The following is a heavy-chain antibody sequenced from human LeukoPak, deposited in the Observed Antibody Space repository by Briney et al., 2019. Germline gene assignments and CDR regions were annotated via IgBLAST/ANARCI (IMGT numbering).Heavy chain of an antibody. CDR3: ARDRPVPKAPVTMRAELDY. CDR2: ITHDGST. V-gene: IGHV4-34*01. CDR1: GGSFSDYY. D-gene: IGHD3-22*01. J-gene: IGHJ4*02. Sequence: SETLSLTCAVYGGSFSDYYWSWIRQPPGKGLEWTGEITHDGSTNYNPSLKSRVTISLDTAKNQFSLKLSSVTAADTAVYYCARDRPVPKAPVTMRAELDYWGQGTLVTVSS.